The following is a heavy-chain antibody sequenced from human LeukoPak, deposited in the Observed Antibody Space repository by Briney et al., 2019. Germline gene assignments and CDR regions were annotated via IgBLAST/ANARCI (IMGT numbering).Heavy chain of an antibody. CDR3: ARDSLRGTLEPGGFDP. CDR2: ISSSSSYI. CDR1: GFTFSSYS. D-gene: IGHD1-1*01. Sequence: GGSLRLSCAASGFTFSSYSMNWVRQAPGKGLEWVSSISSSSSYIYYADSVKGRFTISRDNAKNSQYLQMNSLRAEDTAVYYCARDSLRGTLEPGGFDPWGQGTLVTVSS. V-gene: IGHV3-21*01. J-gene: IGHJ5*02.